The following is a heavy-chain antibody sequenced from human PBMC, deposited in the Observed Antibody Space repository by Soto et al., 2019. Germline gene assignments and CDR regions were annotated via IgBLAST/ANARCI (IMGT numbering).Heavy chain of an antibody. CDR2: ISYNGNNE. D-gene: IGHD6-13*01. J-gene: IGHJ4*02. CDR3: AIDADLRAAAYYLGN. V-gene: IGHV3-30*03. Sequence: GGSLRLSCAASGFIFSNYGMHWVRQAPGKGLEWVAVISYNGNNEYYTDSVKGRFTISRDNAKNTLYLQMNSLRGEDTAVYYSAIDADLRAAAYYLGNGDQGSL. CDR1: GFIFSNYG.